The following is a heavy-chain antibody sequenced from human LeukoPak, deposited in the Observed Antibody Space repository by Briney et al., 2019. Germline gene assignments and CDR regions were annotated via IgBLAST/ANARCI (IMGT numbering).Heavy chain of an antibody. Sequence: GGSLRLSCAASGFTFSDYYVSWLRQAPGKGLEWVSYISSSGSTIYYADSVKGRFTISRDNAKNSLYLQMNSLRAEDTAVYYCARAYLNDAFDIWGQGTMVTVSS. V-gene: IGHV3-11*01. J-gene: IGHJ3*02. CDR3: ARAYLNDAFDI. CDR2: ISSSGSTI. D-gene: IGHD3-16*01. CDR1: GFTFSDYY.